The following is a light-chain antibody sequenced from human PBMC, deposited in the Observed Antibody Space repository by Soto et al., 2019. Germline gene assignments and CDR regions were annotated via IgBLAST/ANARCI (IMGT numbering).Light chain of an antibody. J-gene: IGKJ1*01. CDR3: QQSYTTRTWT. CDR1: QTISSY. CDR2: AAS. V-gene: IGKV1-39*01. Sequence: DIQMTQSPVSLSASVGDRVTITCRASQTISSYLNWYQQKPGKAPELLIFAASTLQSGVPSRFSGSGSGTDFTLTISSLQLEDFATCYCQQSYTTRTWTFGQGTKVEIK.